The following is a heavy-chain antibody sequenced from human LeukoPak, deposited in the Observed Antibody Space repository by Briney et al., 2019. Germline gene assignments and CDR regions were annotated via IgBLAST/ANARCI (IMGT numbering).Heavy chain of an antibody. J-gene: IGHJ5*02. CDR3: ARDKDDDYVWGSYGNWFDP. CDR1: GYTFTGYY. V-gene: IGHV1-2*02. D-gene: IGHD3-16*01. CDR2: INPNSGGT. Sequence: ASVTVSCKASGYTFTGYYMHWVRQAPGQGLEGMGWINPNSGGTNYAQKFQGRVTMTRDTSISTAYMELSRLRSDDTAVYYCARDKDDDYVWGSYGNWFDPWGQGTLVTVSS.